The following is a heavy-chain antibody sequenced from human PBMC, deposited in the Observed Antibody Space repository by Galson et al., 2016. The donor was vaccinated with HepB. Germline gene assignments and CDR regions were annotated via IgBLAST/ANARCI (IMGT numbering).Heavy chain of an antibody. J-gene: IGHJ4*02. D-gene: IGHD3-9*01. Sequence: SLRLSCAASRYTSSTYAMSWVRQAPGKGLEWVSAISATGSSTYYADSVKGRFTISKDNSKNTLYLQMNGLRTEDTAIYYCATNGPQLYFHWLNFFDYWGQGTLVTVSS. CDR1: RYTSSTYA. CDR3: ATNGPQLYFHWLNFFDY. V-gene: IGHV3-23*01. CDR2: ISATGSST.